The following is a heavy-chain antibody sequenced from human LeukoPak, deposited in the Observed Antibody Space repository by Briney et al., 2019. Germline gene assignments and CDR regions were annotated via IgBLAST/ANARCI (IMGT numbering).Heavy chain of an antibody. V-gene: IGHV3-23*01. D-gene: IGHD5-12*01. CDR1: GFTFSRYA. CDR2: ISGSGDST. CDR3: AKDNSGFLFFWDY. J-gene: IGHJ4*02. Sequence: GGSLRLSCAASGFTFSRYAMSRVRQAPGKGLEWVSGISGSGDSTYYADSVEGRFTISRDNSKNTLYLQMNSLRAEDTAVYYCAKDNSGFLFFWDYWGQGTLVTVSS.